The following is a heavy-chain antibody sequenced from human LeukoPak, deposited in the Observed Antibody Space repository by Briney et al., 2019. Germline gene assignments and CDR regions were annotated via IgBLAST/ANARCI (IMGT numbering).Heavy chain of an antibody. D-gene: IGHD6-13*01. CDR3: ARDLGEGYSRALDYGMDV. V-gene: IGHV1-69*13. CDR1: GGTFSSYA. Sequence: SVKVSCKASGGTFSSYAISWVRQAPGQGLEWMGGIIPIFGTANYAQKFQGRVTITADESTSTAYMELSSLRSEDTAVYYCARDLGEGYSRALDYGMDVWGQGTTVIVSS. J-gene: IGHJ6*02. CDR2: IIPIFGTA.